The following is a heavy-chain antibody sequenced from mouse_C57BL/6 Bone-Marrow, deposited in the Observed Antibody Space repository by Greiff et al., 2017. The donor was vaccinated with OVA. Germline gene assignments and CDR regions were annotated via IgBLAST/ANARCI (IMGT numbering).Heavy chain of an antibody. J-gene: IGHJ4*01. Sequence: VQLQQSGPGLVAPSQRLSITCTVSGFSLTSYGVHWVRQPPGKGLEWLVVIWSDGSTTYNSALKSRLSISKDNSKSQVFLKMNSLQTDDTAMYYCARHPYYYGSSPYYAMDYWGQGTSVTVSS. CDR1: GFSLTSYG. CDR2: IWSDGST. D-gene: IGHD1-1*01. V-gene: IGHV2-6-1*01. CDR3: ARHPYYYGSSPYYAMDY.